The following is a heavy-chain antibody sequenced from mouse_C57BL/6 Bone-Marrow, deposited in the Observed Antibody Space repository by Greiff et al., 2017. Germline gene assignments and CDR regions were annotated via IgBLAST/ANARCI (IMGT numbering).Heavy chain of an antibody. J-gene: IGHJ1*03. CDR2: INPNNGGT. D-gene: IGHD4-1*02. CDR3: ARSNWDWYFDV. CDR1: GYTFTDYY. V-gene: IGHV1-26*01. Sequence: EVQLQQSGPELVKPGASVKISCKASGYTFTDYYMNWVKQSHGKSLEWIGDINPNNGGTSYNQKFKGKATLTVDKSSSTAYMELRSLTSEDSAVYYWARSNWDWYFDVWGTGTTVTVSS.